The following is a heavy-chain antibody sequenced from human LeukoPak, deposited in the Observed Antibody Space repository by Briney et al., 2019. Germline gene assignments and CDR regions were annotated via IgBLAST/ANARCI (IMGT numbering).Heavy chain of an antibody. CDR1: GYTITSYG. V-gene: IGHV1-18*04. CDR3: AKSALLAVASKDDY. Sequence: ASVRVSCKASGYTITSYGISWVRQAPGQGLGWMGWIITYNGNTNYAQKRQGRVTMTTATSTSTAYMELRRLRPDDTAVYYCAKSALLAVASKDDYWGQGTLVTVSS. CDR2: IITYNGNT. J-gene: IGHJ4*02. D-gene: IGHD6-19*01.